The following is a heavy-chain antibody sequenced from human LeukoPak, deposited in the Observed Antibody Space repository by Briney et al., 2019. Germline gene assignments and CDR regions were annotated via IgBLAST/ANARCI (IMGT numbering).Heavy chain of an antibody. D-gene: IGHD5-24*01. CDR2: IYYSGTT. J-gene: IGHJ3*02. V-gene: IGHV4-59*08. Sequence: PSETLSLTCTVSGGSISSYYWSWIRQPPGKGLEWIGYIYYSGTTNYNPSLKTRVTISVDTSKNQFSLKLSSVTAADTAVYYCAKTVEMATIFAFDIWGQGTMVTVSS. CDR3: AKTVEMATIFAFDI. CDR1: GGSISSYY.